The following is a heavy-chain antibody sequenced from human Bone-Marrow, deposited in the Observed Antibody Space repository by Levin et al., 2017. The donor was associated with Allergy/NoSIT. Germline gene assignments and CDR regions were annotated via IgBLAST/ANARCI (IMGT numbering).Heavy chain of an antibody. D-gene: IGHD1-14*01. J-gene: IGHJ4*02. V-gene: IGHV3-33*01. CDR3: ARDREPSRLDY. CDR2: VWYDGSNK. CDR1: GFPFSNYG. Sequence: GESLKISCATSGFPFSNYGIHWVRQAPGKGLEWVSFVWYDGSNKYYADSVKGRFTISRDKSKSTVYLQMNSLRAEDTAVYYCARDREPSRLDYWGRGTLVTVSP.